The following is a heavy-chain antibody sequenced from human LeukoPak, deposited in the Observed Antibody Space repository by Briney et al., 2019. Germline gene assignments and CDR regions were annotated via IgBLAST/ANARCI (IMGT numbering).Heavy chain of an antibody. CDR3: ARDRPYSSGWYYMDV. V-gene: IGHV1-46*01. D-gene: IGHD6-19*01. CDR2: INPSGGST. CDR1: GYTFTSYY. Sequence: GASVKVSCKASGYTFTSYYMHWVRQAPGQGLEWMGIINPSGGSTSYAQKFQGRVTMTRDMSTSTAYMELSSLRSEDTAVYYCARDRPYSSGWYYMDVWGKGTTVTVSS. J-gene: IGHJ6*03.